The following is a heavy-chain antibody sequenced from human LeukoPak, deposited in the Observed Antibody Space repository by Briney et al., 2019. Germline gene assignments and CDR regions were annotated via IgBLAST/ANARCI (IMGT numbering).Heavy chain of an antibody. CDR1: GYTFIIYG. CDR2: ISAYNGNT. Sequence: ASVSVSCTASGYTFIIYGISWVRQAPGQGLEWMGWISAYNGNTNYAQKLQGRVTMTTDTSTSTAYMELRSLRSDDTAVYYCARDRSSSWPFDYWGQGTLVTVSS. V-gene: IGHV1-18*01. CDR3: ARDRSSSWPFDY. D-gene: IGHD6-13*01. J-gene: IGHJ4*02.